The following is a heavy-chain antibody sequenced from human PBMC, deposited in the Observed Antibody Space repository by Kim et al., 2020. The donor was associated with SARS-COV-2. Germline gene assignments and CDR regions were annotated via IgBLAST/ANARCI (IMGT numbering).Heavy chain of an antibody. Sequence: YANPLTGRFNISRDNAKNSLFLRMSTLRAEDTAVYYCARGLSPLSGSRLDFWGQGALVTVSS. J-gene: IGHJ4*02. V-gene: IGHV3-21*01. CDR3: ARGLSPLSGSRLDF. D-gene: IGHD2-15*01.